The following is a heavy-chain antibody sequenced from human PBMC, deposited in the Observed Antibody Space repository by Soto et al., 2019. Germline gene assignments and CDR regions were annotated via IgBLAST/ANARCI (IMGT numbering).Heavy chain of an antibody. D-gene: IGHD5-18*01. CDR1: GFTFSNAW. CDR3: TTGTWIQLWVPDY. CDR2: IKRKTDGGTT. J-gene: IGHJ4*02. V-gene: IGHV3-15*01. Sequence: GGSLRLSCAASGFTFSNAWMSWVRQAPGKGLEWVGHIKRKTDGGTTDYAAPVKGRFTISRDDSKDTLYLQMHSLKTEDTAVYYCTTGTWIQLWVPDYWGQGTLVTVSS.